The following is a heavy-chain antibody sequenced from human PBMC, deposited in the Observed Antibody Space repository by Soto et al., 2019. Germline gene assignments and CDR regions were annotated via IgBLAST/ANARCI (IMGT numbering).Heavy chain of an antibody. CDR2: INHSGST. Sequence: SETLSLTCAVYGGSFSGYYWSWIRQPPGKGLEWIGEINHSGSTNYNPSLKSRVTISVDTSKNQFSLKLSSVTAADTAVYYCARGASGWPRFRVTSGEKRAEYFQHWGQGTLVTVSS. V-gene: IGHV4-34*01. D-gene: IGHD6-19*01. J-gene: IGHJ1*01. CDR1: GGSFSGYY. CDR3: ARGASGWPRFRVTSGEKRAEYFQH.